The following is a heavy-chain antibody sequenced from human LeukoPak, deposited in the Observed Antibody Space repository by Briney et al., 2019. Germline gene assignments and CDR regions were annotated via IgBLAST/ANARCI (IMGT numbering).Heavy chain of an antibody. CDR1: GLTFITYW. V-gene: IGHV3-74*03. D-gene: IGHD1-26*01. CDR3: AREARVGGALQY. Sequence: GSLRLSCAASGLTFITYWMHWVRQAPGKGLAWVARINPDGSIRTYANSVQGRVTISRDTAKDTLFLQMNSLRAEDTAVYYCAREARVGGALQYWGQGTPVTVSS. CDR2: INPDGSIR. J-gene: IGHJ4*02.